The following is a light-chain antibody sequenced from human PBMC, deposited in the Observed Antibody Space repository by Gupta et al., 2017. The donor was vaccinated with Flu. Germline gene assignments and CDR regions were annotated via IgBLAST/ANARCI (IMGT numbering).Light chain of an antibody. CDR2: GEN. CDR1: SLRSYY. Sequence: SSELTQDPAVSVALGQTVKITCQGDSLRSYYPSWYQQTPGQAPVLVIYGENKRPSGIPDRFSGSRSGNTASLTITGAQAEDEADYYCNSRDSSGNHLWVFGGGTKLTVL. CDR3: NSRDSSGNHLWV. J-gene: IGLJ3*02. V-gene: IGLV3-19*01.